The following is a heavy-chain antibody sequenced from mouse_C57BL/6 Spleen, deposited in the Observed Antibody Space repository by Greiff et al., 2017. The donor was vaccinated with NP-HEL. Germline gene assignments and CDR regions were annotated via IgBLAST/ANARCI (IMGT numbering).Heavy chain of an antibody. D-gene: IGHD4-1*01. CDR3: ARHEETGDYFDY. CDR1: GYTFPEYT. J-gene: IGHJ2*01. CDR2: FYPGSGSL. V-gene: IGHV1-62-2*01. Sequence: QVQLQQSGAELVKPGASVKLSCKASGYTFPEYTIHWVKPRSGQGLEWIGWFYPGSGSLKYHEKFKDKATLTANKSTSTVYLERSRLTSEDSADYFCARHEETGDYFDYWGQGTTLTVSS.